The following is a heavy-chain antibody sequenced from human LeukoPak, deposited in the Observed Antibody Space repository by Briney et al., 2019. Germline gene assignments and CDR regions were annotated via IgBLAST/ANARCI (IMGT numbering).Heavy chain of an antibody. Sequence: PGGSLRLSCAASGFIVGNNYMSWVRQAPGKGLEWVSSISSSSSYIYYADSVKGRFTTSRDNAKNSLYLQMNSLRAEDTAVYYCARHYDSNSYGPGYWGQGTLVTVSS. J-gene: IGHJ4*02. V-gene: IGHV3-21*01. D-gene: IGHD3-22*01. CDR2: ISSSSSYI. CDR3: ARHYDSNSYGPGY. CDR1: GFIVGNNY.